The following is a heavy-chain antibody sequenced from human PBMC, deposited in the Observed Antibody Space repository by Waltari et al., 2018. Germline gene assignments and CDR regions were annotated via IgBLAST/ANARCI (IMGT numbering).Heavy chain of an antibody. J-gene: IGHJ4*02. D-gene: IGHD3-22*01. Sequence: EVQLLESGGGLVQPGGSLRLSCAASGFTFSSYAMTWVRRAPGKGLEWVSAISGSGGSTYYADSVKGRFTISRDNSKNTLYLQMNSLRAEDTAVYYCAKRDYYDSSGYDYWGQGTLVTVSS. CDR1: GFTFSSYA. CDR2: ISGSGGST. V-gene: IGHV3-23*01. CDR3: AKRDYYDSSGYDY.